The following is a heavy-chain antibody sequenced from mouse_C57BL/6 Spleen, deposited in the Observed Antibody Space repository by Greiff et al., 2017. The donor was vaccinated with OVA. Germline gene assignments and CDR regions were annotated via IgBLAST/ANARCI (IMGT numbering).Heavy chain of an antibody. Sequence: EVQRVESGPGLVKPSQSLSLTCSVTGYSITSGYYWNWIRQFPGNKLEWMGYISYDGSNNYNPSLKNRISITRDTSKNQFFLKLNSVTTEDTATYYCARGGAYYSTQFDYWGQGTTLTVSS. J-gene: IGHJ2*01. D-gene: IGHD2-5*01. CDR3: ARGGAYYSTQFDY. CDR2: ISYDGSN. V-gene: IGHV3-6*01. CDR1: GYSITSGYY.